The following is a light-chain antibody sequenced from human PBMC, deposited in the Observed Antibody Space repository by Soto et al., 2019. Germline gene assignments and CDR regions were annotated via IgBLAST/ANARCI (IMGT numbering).Light chain of an antibody. J-gene: IGLJ1*01. CDR3: QSDKKRLTDYV. CDR1: SSSIGAGYE. V-gene: IGLV1-40*01. Sequence: QSASTQPPSVSGAPGQRVTISCSGTSSSIGAGYEVHWYHQLPGTAPKLVVSGNGNRPSGVPDRLAASKSGTSASLAITSLQDEDEGHYYCQSDKKRLTDYVLGNG. CDR2: GNG.